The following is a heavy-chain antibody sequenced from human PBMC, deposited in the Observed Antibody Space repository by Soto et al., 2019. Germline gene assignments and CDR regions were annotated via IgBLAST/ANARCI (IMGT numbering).Heavy chain of an antibody. J-gene: IGHJ4*02. V-gene: IGHV3-72*01. Sequence: EVQLVESGGGLVQPGGSLRLSCAASGFTLSDHYMDWVRQAPGRGLEWVGRTRNKANGYSTEYAAAVKGRFNVSSDDSLNSLYLQMNSLKTEDTAVYYCVRTSHYGSGSWNFDFWGQGTLVTVSS. CDR2: TRNKANGYST. CDR3: VRTSHYGSGSWNFDF. D-gene: IGHD3-10*01. CDR1: GFTLSDHY.